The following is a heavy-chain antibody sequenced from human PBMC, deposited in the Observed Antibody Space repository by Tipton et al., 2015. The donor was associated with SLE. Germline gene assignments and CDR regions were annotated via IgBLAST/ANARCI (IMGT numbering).Heavy chain of an antibody. CDR2: ISWNSGSK. CDR1: GFTFDVYA. Sequence: RSLRLSCAASGFTFDVYAMHWVRQAPGKGLEWVSGISWNSGSKGYGDSVKGRFTISRDNAKNSLYLEMNSLTAEDTAMYFCAKAVDAFLDPRGALDIWGQGTVVTVSS. CDR3: AKAVDAFLDPRGALDI. D-gene: IGHD3-3*02. V-gene: IGHV3-9*01. J-gene: IGHJ3*02.